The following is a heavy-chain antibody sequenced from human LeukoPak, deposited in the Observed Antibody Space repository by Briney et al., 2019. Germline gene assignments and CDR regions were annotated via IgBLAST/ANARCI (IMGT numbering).Heavy chain of an antibody. CDR1: GFTFSNHW. D-gene: IGHD3-22*01. J-gene: IGHJ4*02. CDR2: IKKDGSEN. V-gene: IGHV3-7*01. Sequence: GGSLRLSCVASGFTFSNHWMSWVRQAPGKGLEWVANIKKDGSENNYVASVEGRFTISRDNAENSLFLQLNRLRAEETAVYYCVRLWDNSGFFGYWGQGALVTVSS. CDR3: VRLWDNSGFFGY.